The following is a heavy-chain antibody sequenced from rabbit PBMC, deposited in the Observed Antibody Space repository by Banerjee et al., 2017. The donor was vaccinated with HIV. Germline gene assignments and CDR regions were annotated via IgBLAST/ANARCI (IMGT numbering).Heavy chain of an antibody. D-gene: IGHD4-1*01. J-gene: IGHJ4*01. CDR1: GFSFSSSYW. CDR3: TREQTGWVYFKL. Sequence: QSLEESGGDLVKPGASLTLTCTASGFSFSSSYWICWVRQAPGKGLEWIGCVGTDSGSIYSASWAKGRFTISRTSSTTVTLQMTSLTAADTATYFCTREQTGWVYFKLWGPGTLVTVS. V-gene: IGHV1S40*01. CDR2: VGTDSGSI.